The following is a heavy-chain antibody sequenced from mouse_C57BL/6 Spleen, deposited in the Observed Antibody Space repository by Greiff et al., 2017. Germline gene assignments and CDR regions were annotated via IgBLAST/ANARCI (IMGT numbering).Heavy chain of an antibody. V-gene: IGHV5-15*01. CDR1: GFTFSDYG. CDR2: ISHLAYSI. Sequence: EVQLMESGGGLVPPGGSLKLSCAASGFTFSDYGMPWVRQAPRQGPEWVAFISHLAYSISYADTVTGRFPLTRDNAKNTLFLQMTSLRSEDTAMDYCARRGEKLSFDYWGQGTTLTVSS. CDR3: ARRGEKLSFDY. J-gene: IGHJ2*01. D-gene: IGHD3-2*02.